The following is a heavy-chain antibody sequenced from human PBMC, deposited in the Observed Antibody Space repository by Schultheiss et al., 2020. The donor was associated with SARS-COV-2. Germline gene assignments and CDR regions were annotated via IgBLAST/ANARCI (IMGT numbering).Heavy chain of an antibody. CDR1: GGSISSYY. Sequence: SETLSLTCTVSGGSISSYYWSWIRQPAGKGLEWIGRIFTSGSTTYNPSLKSRVSMSVDTSKNQFSLKLSSVTAADTAVYYCARTTVAPPDYWGQGTLVTVSS. J-gene: IGHJ4*02. D-gene: IGHD4-23*01. V-gene: IGHV4-4*07. CDR2: IFTSGST. CDR3: ARTTVAPPDY.